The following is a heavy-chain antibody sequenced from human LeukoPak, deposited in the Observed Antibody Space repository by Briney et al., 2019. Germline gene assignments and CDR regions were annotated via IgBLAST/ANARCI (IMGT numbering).Heavy chain of an antibody. D-gene: IGHD6-13*01. CDR3: ARRHLYSSSWYWFDP. CDR2: IYYSGST. CDR1: GGSISSSSYY. J-gene: IGHJ5*02. Sequence: SETLSLTCTVSGGSISSSSYYWGWIRQPPGKGLEWIGSIYYSGSTYYNPSLKSRVTISVDTSKNQFSLKLSSVTAADTAVYYCARRHLYSSSWYWFDPWGQGTLVTVSS. V-gene: IGHV4-39*01.